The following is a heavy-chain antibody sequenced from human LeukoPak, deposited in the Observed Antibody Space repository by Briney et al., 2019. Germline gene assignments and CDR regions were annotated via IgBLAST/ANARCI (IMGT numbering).Heavy chain of an antibody. Sequence: ASVKVPCKASGYTFTGYYMHWVRQAPGQGLEWMGWINPNSGGTKYAQKFQDRVTMTRDTSISTAYMELSRLRSDDTAVYYCARGVDTDYFDYWGQGTLVTVSS. CDR1: GYTFTGYY. CDR3: ARGVDTDYFDY. V-gene: IGHV1-2*02. CDR2: INPNSGGT. J-gene: IGHJ4*02. D-gene: IGHD2-2*02.